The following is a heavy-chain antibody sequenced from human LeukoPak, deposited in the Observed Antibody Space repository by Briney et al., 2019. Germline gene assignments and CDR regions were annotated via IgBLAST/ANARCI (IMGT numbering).Heavy chain of an antibody. V-gene: IGHV4-34*01. CDR2: INHSGST. CDR1: GGSFSGYY. J-gene: IGHJ4*02. D-gene: IGHD4-17*01. CDR3: ARTRGFTVTTPWYYFDY. Sequence: PSETLSLTCAVYGGSFSGYYWSWIRQPPGKGLEWVGEINHSGSTNYNPSLKCRVTISVDTSKNQFSLKLSSVTAADTAVYYCARTRGFTVTTPWYYFDYWGQGTLVTVSS.